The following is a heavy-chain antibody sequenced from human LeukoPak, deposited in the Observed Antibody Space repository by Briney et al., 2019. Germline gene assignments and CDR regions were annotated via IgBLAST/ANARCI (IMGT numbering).Heavy chain of an antibody. J-gene: IGHJ4*02. D-gene: IGHD5-18*01. CDR3: ARDVGTALVTGDY. Sequence: PSETLSLTCGVSGGSISSNNWWSWVRPPPGQGLEWIGEIYHSGSANYNPSLKSRVTISVDKSKNQLSLKLIPVTAADTAVYYCARDVGTALVTGDYWGQGTLVTVSS. CDR2: IYHSGSA. CDR1: GGSISSNNW. V-gene: IGHV4-4*02.